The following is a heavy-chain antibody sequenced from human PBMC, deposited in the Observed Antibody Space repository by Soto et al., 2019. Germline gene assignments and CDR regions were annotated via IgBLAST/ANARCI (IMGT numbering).Heavy chain of an antibody. CDR2: ICAHNGNT. CDR3: ASDWDGWRSYYTDY. D-gene: IGHD3-10*01. CDR1: GYMFVTYG. V-gene: IGHV1-18*01. Sequence: GASVKVSCKASGYMFVTYGNNWVRQAPGQGLEWRGWICAHNGNTKYAHNLQGRVTMTKYVSTSTAXMDKRSLRSEDTAVDYCASDWDGWRSYYTDYWG. J-gene: IGHJ4*01.